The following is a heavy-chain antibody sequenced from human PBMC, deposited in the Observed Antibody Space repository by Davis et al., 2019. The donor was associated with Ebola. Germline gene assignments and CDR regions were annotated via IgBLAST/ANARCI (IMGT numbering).Heavy chain of an antibody. D-gene: IGHD5-24*01. Sequence: GESLKISCAASGFTFSSYSMNWVRQAPGKGLEWVSYISSSSSTIYYADSVKGRFTISRDNSKNTLYLQMNSLRAEDTAVYYCAKDSPELAAYFDYWGQGTLVTVSS. CDR3: AKDSPELAAYFDY. CDR1: GFTFSSYS. CDR2: ISSSSSTI. J-gene: IGHJ4*02. V-gene: IGHV3-48*01.